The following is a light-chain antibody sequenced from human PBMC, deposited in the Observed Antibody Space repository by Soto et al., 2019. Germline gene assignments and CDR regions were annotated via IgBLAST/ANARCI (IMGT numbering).Light chain of an antibody. CDR3: QQYSIWRT. CDR2: GAS. J-gene: IGKJ1*01. V-gene: IGKV3-15*01. CDR1: ESVSTN. Sequence: EIEMTQSPATLSLAPGERVTLSCRASESVSTNLAWYQQKAGQAPRLLIYGASTRATGIPARFSGSGSGTEFTLTISGLQSEDFAVYYCQQYSIWRTVGQGTQVDSK.